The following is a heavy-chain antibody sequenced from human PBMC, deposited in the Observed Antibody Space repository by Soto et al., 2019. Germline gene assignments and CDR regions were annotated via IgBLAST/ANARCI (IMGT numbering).Heavy chain of an antibody. J-gene: IGHJ4*02. CDR3: ATMGTPVKGLYFFDH. V-gene: IGHV4-30-4*01. D-gene: IGHD4-17*01. CDR2: TSYSGTT. CDR1: GGSMSSGIYY. Sequence: PSETLSLTCTVSGGSMSSGIYYWSWIRQPPGKGLECIWFTSYSGTTYYNTSLWSRVSMSVDTSKNQFSLHVNSVTAADTAVYYFATMGTPVKGLYFFDHWGQGTLVTVSS.